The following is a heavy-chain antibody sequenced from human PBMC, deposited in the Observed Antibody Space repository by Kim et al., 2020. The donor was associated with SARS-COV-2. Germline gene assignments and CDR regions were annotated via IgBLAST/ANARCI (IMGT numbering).Heavy chain of an antibody. V-gene: IGHV1-2*02. J-gene: IGHJ4*02. CDR3: ARDGSGSY. CDR2: GGT. D-gene: IGHD1-26*01. Sequence: GGTNYAQKFQGRVTMTRDTSISTAYMELSRLRSDDTAVYYCARDGSGSYWGQGTLVTVSS.